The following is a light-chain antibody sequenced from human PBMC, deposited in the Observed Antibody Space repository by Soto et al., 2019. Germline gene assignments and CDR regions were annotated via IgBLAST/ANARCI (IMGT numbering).Light chain of an antibody. J-gene: IGLJ3*02. CDR2: EVT. Sequence: ALTQPPAVSGSPGQSVTISCTGTSGDVGGYNRVSWYQQPPGTAPKLMIYEVTNRPSGVPDRFSGSKSGNTASLTISGLQAEDEADYYCSSYTSRSTWVFGGGTKVTVL. CDR1: SGDVGGYNR. V-gene: IGLV2-18*02. CDR3: SSYTSRSTWV.